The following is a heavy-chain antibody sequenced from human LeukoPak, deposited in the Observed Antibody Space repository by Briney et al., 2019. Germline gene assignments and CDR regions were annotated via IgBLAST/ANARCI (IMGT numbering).Heavy chain of an antibody. D-gene: IGHD3-22*01. V-gene: IGHV4-59*08. CDR2: ISFTGNT. J-gene: IGHJ4*02. CDR3: ARSPPGWYYDNSGQYYFDT. CDR1: GGSISGYY. Sequence: SETLSLTCTVSGGSISGYYWSWIRQSPGKRLEWIAYISFTGNTNYNPSLKSRVTISLDTSNTHSSLTLSSLTAADTAVYYCARSPPGWYYDNSGQYYFDTWGRGALVTVSS.